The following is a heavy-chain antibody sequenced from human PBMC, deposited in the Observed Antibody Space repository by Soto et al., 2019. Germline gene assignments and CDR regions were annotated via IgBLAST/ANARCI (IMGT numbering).Heavy chain of an antibody. CDR1: GFTFSSYG. V-gene: IGHV3-33*01. D-gene: IGHD6-13*01. CDR3: ARDGYSRSYGMDV. J-gene: IGHJ6*02. Sequence: GGSLRLSCAASGFTFSSYGMHWVRQAPGKGLEWVAVIWYDGSNKYYADSVKGRFTISGDNSKNTLYLQMNSLRAEDTAVYYCARDGYSRSYGMDVWGQGTTVTVSS. CDR2: IWYDGSNK.